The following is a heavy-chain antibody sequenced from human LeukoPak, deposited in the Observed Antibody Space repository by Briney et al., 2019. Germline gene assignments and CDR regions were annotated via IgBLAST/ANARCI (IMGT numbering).Heavy chain of an antibody. CDR2: INPSGGST. CDR3: ARDRYCSGGSCSGSLDY. CDR1: GYTFTSYY. Sequence: GASVKVSCKASGYTFTSYYMHWVRQAPGQGLEWMGIINPSGGSTSYAQKFQGRVTITRDTSASTAYMELSSLRSEDMAVYYCARDRYCSGGSCSGSLDYWGRGTLVTVSS. D-gene: IGHD2-15*01. V-gene: IGHV1-46*01. J-gene: IGHJ4*02.